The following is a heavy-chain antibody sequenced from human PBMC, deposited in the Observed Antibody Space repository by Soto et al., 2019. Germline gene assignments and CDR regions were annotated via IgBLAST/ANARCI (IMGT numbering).Heavy chain of an antibody. J-gene: IGHJ6*03. CDR1: GFTFSSYA. D-gene: IGHD2-2*02. CDR2: ISGSGGST. V-gene: IGHV3-23*01. CDR3: AKAGDYCSSTSCYRRVFEGYYYYMYV. Sequence: GGSLRLSCAASGFTFSSYAMSWVRQAPGKGLEWVSAISGSGGSTYYADSVKGRFTISRDNSKNTLYLQMNSLRAEDTAVYYCAKAGDYCSSTSCYRRVFEGYYYYMYVWGKGTTVTVSS.